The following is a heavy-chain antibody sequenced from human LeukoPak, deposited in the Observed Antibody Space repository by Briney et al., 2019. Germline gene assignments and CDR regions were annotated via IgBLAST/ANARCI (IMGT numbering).Heavy chain of an antibody. CDR2: ISTSGNYI. V-gene: IGHV3-21*01. J-gene: IGHJ4*02. CDR1: GFTFSSYS. CDR3: ARGAYNSGVTLEI. Sequence: GGSLRLSCAASGFTFSSYSMNWVRQAPGKGLEWVSYISTSGNYIYYSDSVKGRFTISRDNAKNSLYLQMHSLRADDTAVYYCARGAYNSGVTLEIWGQGTLVTVSS. D-gene: IGHD3-22*01.